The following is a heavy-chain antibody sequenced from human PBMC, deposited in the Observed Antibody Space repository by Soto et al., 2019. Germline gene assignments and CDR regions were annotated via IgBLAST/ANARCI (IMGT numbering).Heavy chain of an antibody. Sequence: SVKVSCKASGGTFSSYAISWVRQAPGQGLEWMGGIIPILGTANYAQKFQGRVTITADKSTSTAYMELSSLRSEDTAVYYCARSDPDTIGYYQYHGLDVWGQGTTVTVSS. CDR3: ARSDPDTIGYYQYHGLDV. CDR2: IIPILGTA. CDR1: GGTFSSYA. V-gene: IGHV1-69*10. J-gene: IGHJ6*02.